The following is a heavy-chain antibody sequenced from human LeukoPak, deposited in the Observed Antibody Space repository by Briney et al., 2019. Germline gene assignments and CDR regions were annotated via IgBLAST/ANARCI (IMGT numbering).Heavy chain of an antibody. Sequence: GGSLRLSCAASGFTFSSYAMSWVRQAPGKGLEWVSAISGSGGSTYYADSVKGRFTISRDNSKNTLYLQMNSLRAEDTAVYYCARYYYDSSGYYYVDYWGQGTLVTVSS. CDR1: GFTFSSYA. J-gene: IGHJ4*02. CDR2: ISGSGGST. V-gene: IGHV3-23*01. D-gene: IGHD3-22*01. CDR3: ARYYYDSSGYYYVDY.